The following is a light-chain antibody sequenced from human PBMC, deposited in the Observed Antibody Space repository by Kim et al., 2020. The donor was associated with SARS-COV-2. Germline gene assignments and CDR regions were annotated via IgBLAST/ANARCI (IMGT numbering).Light chain of an antibody. CDR2: EVT. CDR3: SSHASPNNAFV. CDR1: SSDVGRYDF. Sequence: QSVTISCTGTSSDVGRYDFVSWYQHHTGKAPKVIIYEVTKRSSGVPDRFSGSKSGNTASLTVSGLQAEDEADYYCSSHASPNNAFVFGTGTKVTVL. V-gene: IGLV2-8*01. J-gene: IGLJ1*01.